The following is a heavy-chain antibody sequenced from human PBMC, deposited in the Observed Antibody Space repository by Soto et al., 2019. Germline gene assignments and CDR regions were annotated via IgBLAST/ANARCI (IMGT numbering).Heavy chain of an antibody. CDR2: IRGKANSYAT. CDR3: TRQLEQFAPDFDY. J-gene: IGHJ4*02. V-gene: IGHV3-73*01. Sequence: PGGSLRLSCAASGFTFSGSAMHWVRQAPGKGLEWVGRIRGKANSYATAYAASVKGRFTISRDDSKNTAYLQMNSLKTEDTAVYYCTRQLEQFAPDFDYWGQGTLVTVSS. D-gene: IGHD6-6*01. CDR1: GFTFSGSA.